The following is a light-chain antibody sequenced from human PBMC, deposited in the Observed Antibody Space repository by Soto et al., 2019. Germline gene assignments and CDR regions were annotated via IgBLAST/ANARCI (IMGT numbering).Light chain of an antibody. CDR2: AAS. CDR3: QQYNSYPYT. Sequence: DIQMTQSPSSLSASVGDSVTITCRASQSITVYLNWYQQKAGQAPKLLIYAASSLQSGVPSRFRGGGSRTEFTLTISSLQPDDFATYYCQQYNSYPYTFGQGTKLEIK. V-gene: IGKV1-16*01. CDR1: QSITVY. J-gene: IGKJ2*01.